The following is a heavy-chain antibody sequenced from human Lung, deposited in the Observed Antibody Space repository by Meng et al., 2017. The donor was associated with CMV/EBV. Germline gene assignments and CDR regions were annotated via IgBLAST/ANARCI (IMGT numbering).Heavy chain of an antibody. CDR3: AKDSSVWYGGIDFDY. Sequence: SLKISCVASGFTFDNYAMHWVRQAPGKGLEWVSGISWNSDTIDYAASVRGRFTVSRDNAKHSLYLQVNSLRIEDTALYYCAKDSSVWYGGIDFDYWGQGXLVTVSS. V-gene: IGHV3-9*01. CDR1: GFTFDNYA. D-gene: IGHD6-19*01. CDR2: ISWNSDTI. J-gene: IGHJ4*02.